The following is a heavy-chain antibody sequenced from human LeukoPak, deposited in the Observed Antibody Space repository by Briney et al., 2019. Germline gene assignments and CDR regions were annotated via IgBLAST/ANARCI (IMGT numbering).Heavy chain of an antibody. CDR3: ARGGGYYYDSSGFDY. CDR1: GYSISSGYY. CDR2: IYHSGST. D-gene: IGHD3-22*01. J-gene: IGHJ4*02. Sequence: PSETLSLTCTVSGYSISSGYYWGWIRPPPGKGLEWIGSIYHSGSTYYNPSLKSRVTISVDTSKNQFSLKLSSVTAADTAVYYCARGGGYYYDSSGFDYWGQGTLVTVSS. V-gene: IGHV4-38-2*02.